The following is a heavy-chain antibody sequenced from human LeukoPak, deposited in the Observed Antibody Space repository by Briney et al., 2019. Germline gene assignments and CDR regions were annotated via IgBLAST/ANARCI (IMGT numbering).Heavy chain of an antibody. CDR1: GFTFSSYA. J-gene: IGHJ1*01. CDR3: AKHPEYCSGTSCYAEYFQH. Sequence: GGSLRLSCAASGFTFSSYAMSWVRQAPGKGLEWVSAISGSGGSTYYADSVKGRFTISRDNSKNTLYLQMNSLRAEDTAVYYCAKHPEYCSGTSCYAEYFQHWGQGTLVTVSS. D-gene: IGHD2-2*01. V-gene: IGHV3-23*01. CDR2: ISGSGGST.